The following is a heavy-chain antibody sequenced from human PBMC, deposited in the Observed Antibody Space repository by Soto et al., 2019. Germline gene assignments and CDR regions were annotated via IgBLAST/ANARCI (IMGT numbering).Heavy chain of an antibody. CDR1: GGSVNGYY. V-gene: IGHV4-34*01. CDR3: ATRITVFGLLIPPFDP. Sequence: SETLSLTCAVYGGSVNGYYLNWIRQPPGKGLEWIGEINHTGGTHYNPSLKSRVTMSVDTSKNQFSLRLSSVTAADTAIYYCATRITVFGLLIPPFDPWGQGTQVTVSS. CDR2: INHTGGT. D-gene: IGHD3-3*01. J-gene: IGHJ5*02.